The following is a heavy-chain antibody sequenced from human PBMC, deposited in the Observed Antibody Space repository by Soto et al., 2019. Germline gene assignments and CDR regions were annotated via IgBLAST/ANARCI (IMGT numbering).Heavy chain of an antibody. CDR1: GYTFTSYG. J-gene: IGHJ6*02. D-gene: IGHD1-26*01. Sequence: ASVKVSCKASGYTFTSYGISWVRQAPGQGLEWMGWISAYNGNTNYAQKLQGRVTMTTDTSTSTAYMELRSLRSDDTAVYYCERDVPNRKLGELLYYYYYGMDVWGQGITVNVS. CDR3: ERDVPNRKLGELLYYYYYGMDV. V-gene: IGHV1-18*01. CDR2: ISAYNGNT.